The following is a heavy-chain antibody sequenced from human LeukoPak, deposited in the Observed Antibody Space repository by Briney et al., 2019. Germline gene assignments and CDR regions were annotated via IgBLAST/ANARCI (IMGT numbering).Heavy chain of an antibody. Sequence: PSETLSLTCTVSLGSLSSYYWSWIRQPPGKGLEWIGYIYYSGSTNYNPSLKSRVTISVDTSKNQFSLKLSSVTAADTAVYYCARALNWGSTWFDPWGQGTLVTVSS. CDR3: ARALNWGSTWFDP. D-gene: IGHD7-27*01. J-gene: IGHJ5*02. CDR2: IYYSGST. V-gene: IGHV4-59*01. CDR1: LGSLSSYY.